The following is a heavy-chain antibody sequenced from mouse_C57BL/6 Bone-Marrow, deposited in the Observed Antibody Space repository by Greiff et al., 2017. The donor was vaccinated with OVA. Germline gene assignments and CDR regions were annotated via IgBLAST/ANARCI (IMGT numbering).Heavy chain of an antibody. CDR2: INSDGGST. J-gene: IGHJ3*01. D-gene: IGHD2-5*01. Sequence: EVKVVESGGGLVQPGESLKLSCESNEYEFPSHDMSWVRKTPEKRLELVAAINSDGGSTYYPDTMERRFIISRDNTKKTLYLQMSSLRSEDTALYYCARHESNYVGTWFAYWGQGTLVTVSA. CDR3: ARHESNYVGTWFAY. V-gene: IGHV5-2*01. CDR1: EYEFPSHD.